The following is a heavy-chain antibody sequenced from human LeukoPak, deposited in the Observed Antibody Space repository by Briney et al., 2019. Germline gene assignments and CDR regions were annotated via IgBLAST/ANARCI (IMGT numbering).Heavy chain of an antibody. V-gene: IGHV3-74*01. CDR1: GFTFSSYW. CDR3: AKGGQTDRFDY. D-gene: IGHD5-12*01. J-gene: IGHJ4*02. Sequence: GGSLRLSCAASGFTFSSYWMHWVRQAPGKGLVWVSRVSSDGNSTNYADSVKGRFTISRDNTNNTLYLQMNSLRAEDTAVFYCAKGGQTDRFDYWGQGALVTVSS. CDR2: VSSDGNST.